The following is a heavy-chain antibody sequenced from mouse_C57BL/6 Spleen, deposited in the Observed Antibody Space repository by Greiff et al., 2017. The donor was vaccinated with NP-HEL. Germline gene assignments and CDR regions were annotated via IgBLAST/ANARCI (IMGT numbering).Heavy chain of an antibody. CDR3: ARDGGSHFDY. Sequence: QVQLQQSGAELVMPGASVKLSCKASGYTFTSYWMHWVKQRPGQGLEWIGEIDPSDSYTNYNQKFKGKSTLTVDKSSSTAYLQLSSLPSEDSALYYSARDGGSHFDYWGHSTTLTLSS. J-gene: IGHJ2*01. CDR1: GYTFTSYW. CDR2: IDPSDSYT. V-gene: IGHV1-69*01.